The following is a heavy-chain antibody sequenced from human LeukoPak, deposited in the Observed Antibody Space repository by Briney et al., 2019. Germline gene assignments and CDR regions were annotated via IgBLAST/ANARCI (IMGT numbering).Heavy chain of an antibody. CDR3: ARGATYYYGSGSSQFDY. CDR1: GFTFSSYA. V-gene: IGHV3-30*04. Sequence: PGRSLRLSCAASGFTFSSYAMHWVRQAPSKGLEWVAVISHDGSNKYYADSVKGRFTVSRDNSKNTLYLRLNSLRAGDTAVYYCARGATYYYGSGSSQFDYWGQGTLVTVSS. J-gene: IGHJ4*02. CDR2: ISHDGSNK. D-gene: IGHD3-10*01.